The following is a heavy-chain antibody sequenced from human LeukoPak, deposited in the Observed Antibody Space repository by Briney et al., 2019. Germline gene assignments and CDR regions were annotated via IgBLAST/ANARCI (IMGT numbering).Heavy chain of an antibody. V-gene: IGHV1-18*01. J-gene: IGHJ4*02. CDR1: GYTFTSYG. Sequence: ASVKVSCKASGYTFTSYGISWVRQAPGQGLEWMGWITAYNDNTNYAQKLQGRVTMTTDTSTSTAYMELRSLRSDDTALYYCAALDATDVDYWGQGTLVTVSS. CDR3: AALDATDVDY. D-gene: IGHD2-15*01. CDR2: ITAYNDNT.